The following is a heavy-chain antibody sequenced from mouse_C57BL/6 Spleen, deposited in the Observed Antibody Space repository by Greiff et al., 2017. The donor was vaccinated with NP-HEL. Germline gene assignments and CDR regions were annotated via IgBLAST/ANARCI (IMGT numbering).Heavy chain of an antibody. Sequence: VQLKESGGGLVKPGGSLKLSCAASGFTFSSYAMSWVRQTPEKRLEWVATISDGGSYTYYPDNVKGRFTISRDNAKNNLYLQMSHLKSEDTAMYYCARGDGYDYWGQGTTLTVSS. J-gene: IGHJ2*01. CDR2: ISDGGSYT. CDR3: ARGDGYDY. D-gene: IGHD2-3*01. CDR1: GFTFSSYA. V-gene: IGHV5-4*01.